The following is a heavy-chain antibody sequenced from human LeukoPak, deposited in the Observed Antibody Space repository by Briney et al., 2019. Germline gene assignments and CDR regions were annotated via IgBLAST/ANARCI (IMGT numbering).Heavy chain of an antibody. CDR3: ARVEETYYYDSSGYYNRMFDY. J-gene: IGHJ4*02. CDR1: GYTFTSYD. V-gene: IGHV1-8*01. D-gene: IGHD3-22*01. Sequence: ASVKVSYKASGYTFTSYDINWVRQATGQGLEWMGWMNPNSGNTGYAQKFQGRVTMTRNTSISTAYMELSSLRSEDTAVYYCARVEETYYYDSSGYYNRMFDYWGQGTLDTVSS. CDR2: MNPNSGNT.